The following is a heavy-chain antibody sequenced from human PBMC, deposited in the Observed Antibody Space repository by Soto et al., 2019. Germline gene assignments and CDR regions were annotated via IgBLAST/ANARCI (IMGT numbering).Heavy chain of an antibody. CDR2: IWYDGSNK. D-gene: IGHD1-26*01. J-gene: IGHJ3*02. Sequence: VGSLMLSFAPSGFTFSSHAMNSVLQAPVKVLEWVAVIWYDGSNKYYADYVKGRLTISRDNSKNTVYLQMNSLRAEDTAVYYCARGDRRMGDNTAIWGQGTMVTVSS. CDR3: ARGDRRMGDNTAI. CDR1: GFTFSSHA. V-gene: IGHV3-33*01.